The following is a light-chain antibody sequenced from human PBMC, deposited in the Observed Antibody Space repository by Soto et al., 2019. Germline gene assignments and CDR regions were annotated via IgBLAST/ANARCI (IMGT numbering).Light chain of an antibody. CDR2: SNN. CDR1: SSNIGGNI. CDR3: AAWDDSLNGVV. V-gene: IGLV1-44*01. J-gene: IGLJ2*01. Sequence: QSVLTQPPSASGTPGQRVTISCSGSSSNIGGNIVNWYHQLPGTAPKLLIHSNNQRPSGVPDRFSGSKSGTSATLAISGLQSEYEADYYCAAWDDSLNGVVFGGGTKLTVL.